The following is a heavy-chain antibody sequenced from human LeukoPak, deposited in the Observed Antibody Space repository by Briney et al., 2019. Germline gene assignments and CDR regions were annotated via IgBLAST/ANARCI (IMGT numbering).Heavy chain of an antibody. V-gene: IGHV3-66*02. J-gene: IGHJ4*02. CDR1: GFTVSSNY. CDR3: ATDSSSWYYYFDY. Sequence: GGSLRLSCAASGFTVSSNYMSWVRQAPGKGLEWASVIYSGGSTYYADSVKGRFTISRDNSKNTLYPQMNSLRAEDTAVYYCATDSSSWYYYFDYWGQGTLVTVSS. D-gene: IGHD6-13*01. CDR2: IYSGGST.